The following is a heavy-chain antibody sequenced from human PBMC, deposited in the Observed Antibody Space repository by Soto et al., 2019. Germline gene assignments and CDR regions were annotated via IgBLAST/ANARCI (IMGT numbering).Heavy chain of an antibody. CDR1: DGSLSNYY. D-gene: IGHD3-16*01. V-gene: IGHV4-59*01. CDR3: ARGGRGSGLYFLYYFDL. J-gene: IGHJ4*02. CDR2: IYHTGST. Sequence: PSETLSLTCSVSDGSLSNYYWTWIRQSPGKGLEWIGEIYHTGSTKYNPSLKSRVAISVDMSKNQFSLTLSSVTPADTAVYYCARGGRGSGLYFLYYFDLWGQGTLVTVSS.